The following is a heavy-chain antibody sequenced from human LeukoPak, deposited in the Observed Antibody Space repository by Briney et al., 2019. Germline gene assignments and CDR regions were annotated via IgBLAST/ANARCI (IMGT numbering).Heavy chain of an antibody. V-gene: IGHV3-23*01. D-gene: IGHD3-22*01. CDR1: GFTFRTYN. J-gene: IGHJ4*02. CDR3: AKDSYDTSI. Sequence: GGSLRLPCAASGFTFRTYNMNWVRQAPGKGLEWVSAISDSGGRTFYADSVKGRFTISRDNSKNTLYLQINSLRAEDTAVYYCAKDSYDTSIWGQGAQVTVSS. CDR2: ISDSGGRT.